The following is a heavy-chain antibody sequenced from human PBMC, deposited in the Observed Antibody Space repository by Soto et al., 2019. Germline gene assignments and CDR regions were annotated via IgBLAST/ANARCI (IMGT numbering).Heavy chain of an antibody. J-gene: IGHJ5*02. CDR1: GYSITAGGYY. V-gene: IGHV4-31*03. D-gene: IGHD6-19*01. CDR3: ARMYSSGSGWFHP. Sequence: PSETLSLTCFVSGYSITAGGYYWSWIRHHPGKGLEWIGSFYFSGSIIYNPSLRSRVSISGDTSSNQFSMSLTSVTAADTARYYCARMYSSGSGWFHPWGQGTLVTVSP. CDR2: FYFSGSI.